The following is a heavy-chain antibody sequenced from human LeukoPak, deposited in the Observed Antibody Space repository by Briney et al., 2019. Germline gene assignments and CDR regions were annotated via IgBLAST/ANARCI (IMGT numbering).Heavy chain of an antibody. V-gene: IGHV4-34*01. D-gene: IGHD5-12*01. CDR1: GGSFSGYY. CDR2: INQSGYN. Sequence: SETLSLTCAVYGGSFSGYYWSWIRQPPGKGLEWIGEINQSGYNNYNPSLKSRVTILAEMSKNQFSLKFSSVTAADTAVYYCARPTSKGPNWSFDLWGRGTLVTVSS. J-gene: IGHJ2*01. CDR3: ARPTSKGPNWSFDL.